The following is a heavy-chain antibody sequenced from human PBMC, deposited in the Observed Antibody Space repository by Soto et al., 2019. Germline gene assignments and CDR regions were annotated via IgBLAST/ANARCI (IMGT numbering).Heavy chain of an antibody. D-gene: IGHD2-2*01. J-gene: IGHJ4*02. CDR3: ARDLGGSQYHFDY. CDR2: IIPIFGTA. V-gene: IGHV1-69*13. CDR1: GGTFSSYA. Sequence: ASVKVSCKASGGTFSSYAISWVRQAPGQGLEWMGGIIPIFGTANYAQKFQGRVTITADESTSTAYMELSSLRSEDTAVYYCARDLGGSQYHFDYWGQGTLVTVSS.